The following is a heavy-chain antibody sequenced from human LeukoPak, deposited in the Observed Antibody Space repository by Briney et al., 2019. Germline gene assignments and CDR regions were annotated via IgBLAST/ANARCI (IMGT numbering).Heavy chain of an antibody. CDR1: CGSISSYY. CDR2: IYYSGST. Sequence: SETLSLTCTVSCGSISSYYWSWIRQPPGKGLEWIGYIYYSGSTNYNPSLKSRVTISVDTSKNQFSLKLSSVTAADTAVYYCARVRGYSGYEIDYWGQGTLVTVSS. V-gene: IGHV4-59*01. J-gene: IGHJ4*02. D-gene: IGHD5-12*01. CDR3: ARVRGYSGYEIDY.